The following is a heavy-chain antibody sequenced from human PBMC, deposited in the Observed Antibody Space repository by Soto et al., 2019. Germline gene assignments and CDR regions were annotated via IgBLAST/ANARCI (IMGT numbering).Heavy chain of an antibody. CDR1: GGSISSYY. D-gene: IGHD4-17*01. Sequence: QVKLQESGPGLVKPSETLSLTCTVSGGSISSYYWSWIRQPPGKGLEWIGYIYYSGSTNYNPSLKIRVTISVDTSKNQFSLKLSSVTAADTAVYYCSRRYGGALDYSGQGTLVTVSS. J-gene: IGHJ4*02. CDR2: IYYSGST. V-gene: IGHV4-59*08. CDR3: SRRYGGALDY.